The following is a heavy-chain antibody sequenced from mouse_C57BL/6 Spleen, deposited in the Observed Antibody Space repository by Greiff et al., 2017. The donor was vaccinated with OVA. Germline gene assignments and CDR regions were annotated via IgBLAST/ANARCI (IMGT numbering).Heavy chain of an antibody. CDR3: ARDYYYGSSEGYLDY. CDR1: GFTFSDYG. D-gene: IGHD1-1*01. Sequence: VQGVASGGGLVKPGGSLKLSCAASGFTFSDYGMHCVRQAPEKGLEWVSYISSGSSTIYYADPVNGRFTISRDNAKNTLFLQMTSLRSEDTAMYYCARDYYYGSSEGYLDYWGQGTTLTVSS. V-gene: IGHV5-17*01. CDR2: ISSGSSTI. J-gene: IGHJ2*01.